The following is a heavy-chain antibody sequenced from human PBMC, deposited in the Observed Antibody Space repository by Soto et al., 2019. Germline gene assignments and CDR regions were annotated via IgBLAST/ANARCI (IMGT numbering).Heavy chain of an antibody. V-gene: IGHV3-33*03. CDR3: ATSNWNFFDY. CDR2: IWNDGSNK. J-gene: IGHJ4*02. Sequence: QVQLVESGGGGVQPGGSLRLSCTASGFTFSSYGMHWVRQAPGKGLEWVAVIWNDGSNKLYPDSVKGRFTISRDNSKSTLFLQMNSLRAEDTAVYYCATSNWNFFDYWGQGTLVTVSS. CDR1: GFTFSSYG. D-gene: IGHD1-20*01.